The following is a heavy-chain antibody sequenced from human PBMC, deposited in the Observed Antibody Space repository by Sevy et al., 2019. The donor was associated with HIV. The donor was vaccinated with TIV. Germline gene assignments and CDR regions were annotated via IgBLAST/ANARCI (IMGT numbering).Heavy chain of an antibody. D-gene: IGHD7-27*01. J-gene: IGHJ4*02. Sequence: SETLSLTCVASGYSISSYYWWDWFRRPPGKGLGWIGAIHYSGDTQYTPSLKSRVTVSTDTSKNQFSLSLSFMTAADTAIYYCASHDWGREDYWGQGILVTVSS. CDR2: IHYSGDT. V-gene: IGHV4-38-2*01. CDR3: ASHDWGREDY. CDR1: GYSISSYYW.